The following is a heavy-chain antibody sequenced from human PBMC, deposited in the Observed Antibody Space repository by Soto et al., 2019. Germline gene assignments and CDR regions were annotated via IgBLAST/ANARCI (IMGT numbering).Heavy chain of an antibody. J-gene: IGHJ5*02. D-gene: IGHD3-22*01. CDR3: ARSFETLVLIRAFWFDP. Sequence: QVQLVESGGGVVQPGRSLRLSCAASEFNFNSYSMHWVRQAPGKGLEWVAVISYDGGNKYYRDSVKGRFTISRDNFKNTLSLQMNSLRPEDTAVYYCARSFETLVLIRAFWFDPLGQGTLVTFSS. CDR2: ISYDGGNK. V-gene: IGHV3-30-3*01. CDR1: EFNFNSYS.